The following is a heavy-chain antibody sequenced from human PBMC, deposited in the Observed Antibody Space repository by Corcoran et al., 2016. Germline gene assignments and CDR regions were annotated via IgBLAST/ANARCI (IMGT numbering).Heavy chain of an antibody. J-gene: IGHJ3*02. D-gene: IGHD3-9*01. CDR3: ARDRLYFDWLSDLAFDI. V-gene: IGHV1-18*01. CDR2: ISAYNGNT. CDR1: GYTFTSYG. Sequence: QVQLVQSGAEVKKPGASVKVSCKASGYTFTSYGISWVRQAPGQGLEWMGWISAYNGNTNYAQKLQGRVTMTTDTSTSTAYMELRSLRSDDTAVYYWARDRLYFDWLSDLAFDIWGQGTMVTVSS.